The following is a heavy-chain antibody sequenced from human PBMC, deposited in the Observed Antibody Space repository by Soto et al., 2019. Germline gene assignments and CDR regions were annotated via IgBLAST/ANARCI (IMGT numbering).Heavy chain of an antibody. V-gene: IGHV3-30*18. Sequence: GGSLRLSCAASGFTFSSYGMHWVRQAPGKGLEWVAVISYDGSNKYYADSVKGRFTISRDNSKNTLYLQMNSLRAEDTAVYYCAKDRIVVVVAATGCLDYWGQGNLVTVSS. CDR3: AKDRIVVVVAATGCLDY. CDR2: ISYDGSNK. CDR1: GFTFSSYG. D-gene: IGHD2-15*01. J-gene: IGHJ4*02.